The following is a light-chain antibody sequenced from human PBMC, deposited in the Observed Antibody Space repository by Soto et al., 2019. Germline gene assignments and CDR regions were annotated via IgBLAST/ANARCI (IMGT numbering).Light chain of an antibody. J-gene: IGKJ1*01. V-gene: IGKV1-5*01. Sequence: DIQMTQSPSTLSASVRDRVTITCRASQSISSWLAWYQQKPGKAPKLLIYDASSLESGVPSRFSGSGSGTEFTLTISSLQPDDFATYCCQQYNSYSRTFGQGTKVEIK. CDR2: DAS. CDR1: QSISSW. CDR3: QQYNSYSRT.